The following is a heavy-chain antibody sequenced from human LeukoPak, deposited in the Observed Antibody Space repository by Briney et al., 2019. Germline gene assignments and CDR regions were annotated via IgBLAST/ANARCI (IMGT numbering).Heavy chain of an antibody. V-gene: IGHV3-23*01. D-gene: IGHD3-3*02. CDR3: AKAAFSRTSYFDY. Sequence: GGSLRLSCAASGFTFSTYTMSWVRQAPGKGLEWVSAISGSGGNTYYADSVKGRFTISRDNSKNTLYLQMDSLRADDTAVYCCAKAAFSRTSYFDYWGQGTLVTASS. CDR1: GFTFSTYT. CDR2: ISGSGGNT. J-gene: IGHJ4*02.